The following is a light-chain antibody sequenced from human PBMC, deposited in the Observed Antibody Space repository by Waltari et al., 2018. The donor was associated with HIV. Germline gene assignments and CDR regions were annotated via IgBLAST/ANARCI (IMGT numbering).Light chain of an antibody. CDR1: SSDAGDYKS. Sequence: QSALTQPRSVSGSPGQSVTISCTGTSSDAGDYKSVPWYQNHPGKAPKLIIYDVTERPSGVPDRFSGSKSGNTASLTISGLQAEDEADYFCCSHAGTSSFVIFGGGTKLTVL. CDR3: CSHAGTSSFVI. V-gene: IGLV2-11*01. CDR2: DVT. J-gene: IGLJ2*01.